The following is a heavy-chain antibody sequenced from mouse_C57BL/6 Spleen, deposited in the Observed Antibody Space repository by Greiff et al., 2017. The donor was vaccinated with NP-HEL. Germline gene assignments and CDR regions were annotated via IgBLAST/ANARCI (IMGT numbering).Heavy chain of an antibody. CDR1: GFNIKDDY. V-gene: IGHV14-4*01. CDR3: TVSGWFAY. J-gene: IGHJ3*01. Sequence: EVQVVESGAELVRPGASVKLSCTASGFNIKDDYMHWVKQRPEQGLEWIGWIDPENGDTEYASKFQGKATITADTSSNTAYLQLSSLTSEDTAVYYCTVSGWFAYWGQGTLVTVSA. CDR2: IDPENGDT. D-gene: IGHD3-2*02.